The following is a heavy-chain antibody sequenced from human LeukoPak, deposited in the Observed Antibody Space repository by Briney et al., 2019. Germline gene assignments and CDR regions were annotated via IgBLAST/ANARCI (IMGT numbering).Heavy chain of an antibody. Sequence: SETLSLTCTVSGGSISRYFWSWIRQSPGKGLEWIGDIYTSGSINYSPSLESRVTMSVDTSKNQVSLNLSSVTAADSAVYYCARHGSYCSGSSCYSRRLYYFDYWGQGALVSVFS. CDR2: IYTSGSI. D-gene: IGHD2-2*01. CDR1: GGSISRYF. CDR3: ARHGSYCSGSSCYSRRLYYFDY. V-gene: IGHV4-4*09. J-gene: IGHJ4*02.